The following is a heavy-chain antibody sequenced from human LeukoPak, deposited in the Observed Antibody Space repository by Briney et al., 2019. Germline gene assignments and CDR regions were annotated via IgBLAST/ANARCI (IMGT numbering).Heavy chain of an antibody. Sequence: SQTLSLTCSVSGGSISSGPYFWSWIRQPPGKGLEWIGEINHSGSTNYNPSLKSRVTISVDTSKNQFSLKLSSVTAADTAVYYCARVRYCSSTSCPWGQGTLVTVSS. CDR2: INHSGST. CDR1: GGSISSGPYF. CDR3: ARVRYCSSTSCP. J-gene: IGHJ5*02. V-gene: IGHV4-34*01. D-gene: IGHD2-2*01.